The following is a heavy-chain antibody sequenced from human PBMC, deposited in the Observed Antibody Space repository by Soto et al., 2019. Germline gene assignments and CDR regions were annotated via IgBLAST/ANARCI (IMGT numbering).Heavy chain of an antibody. D-gene: IGHD3-9*01. CDR3: ATRSLYYDILTGPKNWFDP. J-gene: IGHJ5*02. Sequence: GASVKVSCKVSGYTLTELSMHWVRQAPGKGLEWMGGFDPEDGETIYAQKFQGRVTMTEDTSTDTAYMELSSLRSEGTAVYYCATRSLYYDILTGPKNWFDPWGQGTQVTVSS. CDR2: FDPEDGET. CDR1: GYTLTELS. V-gene: IGHV1-24*01.